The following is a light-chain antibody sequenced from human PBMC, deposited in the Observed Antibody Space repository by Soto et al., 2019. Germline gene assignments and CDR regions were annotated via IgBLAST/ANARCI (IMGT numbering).Light chain of an antibody. V-gene: IGKV1-39*01. J-gene: IGKJ5*01. CDR3: KQTDDVLLE. CDR1: QPIADY. Sequence: TQSARSCASYVKGRFTIACREGQPIADYLNWYEQKPGEAPEVLIFGESSLRSGVKSRFSGSGYGRALHPTCNNLPLEGLATYSCKQTDDVLLEFGEGTRVDIK. CDR2: GES.